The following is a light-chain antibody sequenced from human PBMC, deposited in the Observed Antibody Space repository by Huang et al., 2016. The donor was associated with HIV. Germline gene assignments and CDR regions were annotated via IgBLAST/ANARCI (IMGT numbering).Light chain of an antibody. J-gene: IGKJ3*01. CDR3: HQRSNWPPFT. CDR2: DAS. V-gene: IGKV3-11*01. Sequence: DIVLTQSPATLSLSPGERVPIPCRSSDSISSLAWYQRKPGQTPRLLIYDASTRATGIPARFSGGGSGTDFTLTISSREPEDVAVYYCHQRSNWPPFTFGPGTKVHI. CDR1: DSISS.